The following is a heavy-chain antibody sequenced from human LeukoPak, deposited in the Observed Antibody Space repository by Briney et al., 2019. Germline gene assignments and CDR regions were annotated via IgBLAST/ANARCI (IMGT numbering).Heavy chain of an antibody. CDR2: IYPGDSDT. V-gene: IGHV5-51*07. CDR3: ARQRHGSGDEHFQH. Sequence: GETLKISCKGSGYSFSSYWIGWVHQMPGKGLEWMGIIYPGDSDTRYSPSFQGQVTISADKSISTAYLQWSSLKASDTAMYYCARQRHGSGDEHFQHWGQGTLVTVSS. J-gene: IGHJ1*01. D-gene: IGHD3-10*01. CDR1: GYSFSSYW.